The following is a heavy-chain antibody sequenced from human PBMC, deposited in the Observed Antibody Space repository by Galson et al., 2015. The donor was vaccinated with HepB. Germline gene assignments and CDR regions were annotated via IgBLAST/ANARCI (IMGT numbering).Heavy chain of an antibody. Sequence: SLRLSCAASGFIFSSSAMSWVRQAPGKGLEWVSGIGASGITTYYADSVKGRFTISRDNSKNTLYLQMNSLRAEDTAVYYCARPKWATVIAFDIWGQGTMATVSS. CDR3: ARPKWATVIAFDI. J-gene: IGHJ3*02. D-gene: IGHD4-17*01. CDR2: IGASGITT. CDR1: GFIFSSSA. V-gene: IGHV3-23*01.